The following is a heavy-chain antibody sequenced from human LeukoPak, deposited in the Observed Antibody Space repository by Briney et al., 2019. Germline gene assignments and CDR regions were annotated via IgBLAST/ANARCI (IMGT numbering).Heavy chain of an antibody. CDR2: INPNSGGT. J-gene: IGHJ4*02. Sequence: ASVKVSCKASGYTFTGYYMHWVRQAPGQGLEWMGWINPNSGGTNYAQKFQERVTITRDMSTSTAYMELSSLRSEDTAVYYCAAVLDHPYYYGSGSYYDVDYWGQGTLVTVSS. V-gene: IGHV1-2*02. CDR3: AAVLDHPYYYGSGSYYDVDY. D-gene: IGHD3-10*01. CDR1: GYTFTGYY.